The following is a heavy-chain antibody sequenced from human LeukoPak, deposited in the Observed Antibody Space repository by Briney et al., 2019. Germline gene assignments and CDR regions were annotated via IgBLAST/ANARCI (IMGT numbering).Heavy chain of an antibody. CDR3: TKDSTSYYYYYMDV. V-gene: IGHV3-15*01. CDR1: GFTFSSYS. D-gene: IGHD2/OR15-2a*01. J-gene: IGHJ6*03. CDR2: IKSKTDGGTT. Sequence: GGSLRLSCAASGFTFSSYSMNWVRQAPGKGLEWVGRIKSKTDGGTTDYAAPVKGRFTISRDDSKNTLYLQMNSLKIEDTAVYYCTKDSTSYYYYYMDVWGKGTTVTVSS.